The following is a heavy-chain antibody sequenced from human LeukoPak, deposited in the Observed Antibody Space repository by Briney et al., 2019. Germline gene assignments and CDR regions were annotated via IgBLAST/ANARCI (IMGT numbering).Heavy chain of an antibody. CDR2: IYHSGST. D-gene: IGHD5-18*01. CDR3: AVKRAYTFWFAD. Sequence: PSETLSLTCTVSGGSISTYYWGWIRQPPGKGLEWIGSIYHSGSTYYEPSLKSRVTISVDTSKNQFSLNLKSVTAADTATYYCAVKRAYTFWFADWGQGTLVTVSS. V-gene: IGHV4-59*04. CDR1: GGSISTYY. J-gene: IGHJ4*02.